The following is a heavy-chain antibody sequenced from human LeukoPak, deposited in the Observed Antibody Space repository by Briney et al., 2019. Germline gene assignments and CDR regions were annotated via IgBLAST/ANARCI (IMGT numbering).Heavy chain of an antibody. CDR1: GFTFSSYA. D-gene: IGHD2-21*02. Sequence: GGSLRLSCAASGFTFSSYAMSWVRQAPGKGLEWVSAISGSGGSTYYADSVKGRFTISRDNSKNTLYLQMNSLRAEDTAVYYCAKSFPVIVVVTAITYYFDYWGQGTLVTVSS. V-gene: IGHV3-23*01. J-gene: IGHJ4*02. CDR3: AKSFPVIVVVTAITYYFDY. CDR2: ISGSGGST.